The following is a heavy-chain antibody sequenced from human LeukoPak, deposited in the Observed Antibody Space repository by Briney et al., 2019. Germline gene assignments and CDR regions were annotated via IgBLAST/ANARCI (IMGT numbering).Heavy chain of an antibody. CDR2: INPSGGST. V-gene: IGHV1-46*01. D-gene: IGHD5-24*01. CDR1: GYTFTSYY. J-gene: IGHJ3*02. CDR3: ARVPGDGYNPGDDAFDI. Sequence: ASVKVSCKASGYTFTSYYMHWVRQAPGQGLEWMGIINPSGGSTSYAQKFQGRVTITADKSTSTAYMELSSLRSEDTAVYYCARVPGDGYNPGDDAFDIWGQGTMVTVSS.